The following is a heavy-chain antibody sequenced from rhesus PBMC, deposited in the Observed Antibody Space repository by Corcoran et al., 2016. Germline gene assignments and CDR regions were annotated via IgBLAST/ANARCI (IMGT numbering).Heavy chain of an antibody. Sequence: QVTLKESGPALVKPTPTPTLTCTFPGFSLTTNGTALRWLRPPPATALQGIAGIYWDDDKLYSTSLKSRLTISKDTSNNQVVLTMTNLDPVDTATYYCARGRWDYDISTRYSYYYGLDSWGQGVVVTVSS. V-gene: IGHV2-174*01. CDR3: ARGRWDYDISTRYSYYYGLDS. CDR2: IYWDDDK. D-gene: IGHD3-40*01. CDR1: GFSLTTNGTA. J-gene: IGHJ6*01.